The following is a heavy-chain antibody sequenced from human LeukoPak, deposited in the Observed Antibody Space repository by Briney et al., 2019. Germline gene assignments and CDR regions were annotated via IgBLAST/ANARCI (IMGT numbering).Heavy chain of an antibody. CDR3: VRGYWYSFTY. Sequence: SETLSLTCTVSGYSISSGYYWGWIRQPPGKGLEWIGSIYHSGSTYYNPSLKSRVTISVDTSKNQFSLQLNSVTPEDTAVYYCVRGYWYSFTYWGQGTLVTVSS. J-gene: IGHJ4*02. CDR1: GYSISSGYY. CDR2: IYHSGST. D-gene: IGHD2-8*02. V-gene: IGHV4-38-2*02.